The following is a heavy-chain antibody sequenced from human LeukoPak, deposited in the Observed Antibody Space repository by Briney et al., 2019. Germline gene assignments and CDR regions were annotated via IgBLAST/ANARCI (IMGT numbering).Heavy chain of an antibody. Sequence: GASVKVSCKTSGYTFSNYGVSWVRQAPGQGLEWMGWISPYNNNTNYAQKFQGRLTMTTDTSTSTAYMELRSLRSDDTAVYYCARGARISSSWYSSVWGQGTLITVS. V-gene: IGHV1-18*01. J-gene: IGHJ4*02. D-gene: IGHD2-2*01. CDR1: GYTFSNYG. CDR3: ARGARISSSWYSSV. CDR2: ISPYNNNT.